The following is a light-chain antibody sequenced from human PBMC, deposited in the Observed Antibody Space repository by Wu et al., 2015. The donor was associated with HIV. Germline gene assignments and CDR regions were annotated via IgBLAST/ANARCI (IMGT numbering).Light chain of an antibody. J-gene: IGKJ1*01. V-gene: IGKV3-20*01. CDR2: GAS. Sequence: EIVMTQSPATLSVSPGERATLSCRASQSVSSSFLAWYQQKPGQAPRLLIYGASSRATGIPDRFSGSGSGTDFTLTISRLEPEDLAVYYCQQYGSSLWTFGQGTKVEIK. CDR1: QSVSSSF. CDR3: QQYGSSLWT.